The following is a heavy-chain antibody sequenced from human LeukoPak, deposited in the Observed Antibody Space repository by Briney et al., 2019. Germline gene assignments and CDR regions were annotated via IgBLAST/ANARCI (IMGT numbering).Heavy chain of an antibody. CDR3: ARGHYDVLAASYKWTPDY. V-gene: IGHV3-48*03. Sequence: GGSLRLSCAPSGFTFSSYEMSWVRQAPGKGLEWLSHIGTSGRPTLYADSVRGRFTISRDNAENSLYLQLNSLRAEDTAVYYCARGHYDVLAASYKWTPDYWGQGTLVTVSS. CDR1: GFTFSSYE. CDR2: IGTSGRPT. J-gene: IGHJ4*02. D-gene: IGHD3-9*01.